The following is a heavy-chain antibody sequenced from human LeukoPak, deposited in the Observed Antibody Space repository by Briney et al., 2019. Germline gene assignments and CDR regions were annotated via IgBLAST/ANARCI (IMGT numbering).Heavy chain of an antibody. V-gene: IGHV1-8*01. CDR3: ARSYDFWSGYYRFGY. J-gene: IGHJ4*02. Sequence: ASVKVSCKASGYTFTSYDINWVRQATGQGLEWMGWMNPNSGNTGYAQKFQGRVTMTRNTSISTAYMELSSLRSEDTAVYYCARSYDFWSGYYRFGYWGQGTQVTVSS. CDR1: GYTFTSYD. D-gene: IGHD3-3*01. CDR2: MNPNSGNT.